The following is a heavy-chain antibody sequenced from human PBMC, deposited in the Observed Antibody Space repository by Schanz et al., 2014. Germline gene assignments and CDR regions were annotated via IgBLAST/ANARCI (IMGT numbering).Heavy chain of an antibody. J-gene: IGHJ6*02. V-gene: IGHV3-53*01. CDR1: GFTVTSYY. D-gene: IGHD1-7*01. Sequence: EVQLVESGGGLVQPGGSLRLSCAASGFTVTSYYMSWVRQAPGKGLEWVSVIYSGDNTYYADPVKGRFTISRDNSKNTVYLQMNSLRAEDTAVYFCASLIGTTSAHFYGMDVWGQGTTVTVSS. CDR3: ASLIGTTSAHFYGMDV. CDR2: IYSGDNT.